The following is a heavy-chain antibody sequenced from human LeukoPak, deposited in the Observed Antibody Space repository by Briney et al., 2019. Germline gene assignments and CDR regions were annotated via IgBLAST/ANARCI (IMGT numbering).Heavy chain of an antibody. CDR3: ARDQVKY. J-gene: IGHJ4*02. Sequence: GGSLRLSCEASGFTFSTYGMHWVRQAPGKGLEWVAFIRYDGNAEYYVDSVEGRFTVSRGNSKNTLYLQMNSLRPEDTAVYYCARDQVKYWGQGTLVTVSS. CDR1: GFTFSTYG. CDR2: IRYDGNAE. V-gene: IGHV3-30*02. D-gene: IGHD2-21*01.